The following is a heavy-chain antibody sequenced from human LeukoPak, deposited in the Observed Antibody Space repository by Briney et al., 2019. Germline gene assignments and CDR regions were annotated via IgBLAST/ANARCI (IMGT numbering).Heavy chain of an antibody. CDR2: ISGSGGGT. CDR3: AKNSGDSCYSTHDY. J-gene: IGHJ4*02. CDR1: GFTFSSYA. Sequence: GGSLRLSCAASGFTFSSYAMSWVRQAPGKGLEWVSVISGSGGGTYYADSVKGRFTISRDNSKNTLYLQMNSLRAEDTAVYYCAKNSGDSCYSTHDYWGQGILVTVSS. D-gene: IGHD2-15*01. V-gene: IGHV3-23*01.